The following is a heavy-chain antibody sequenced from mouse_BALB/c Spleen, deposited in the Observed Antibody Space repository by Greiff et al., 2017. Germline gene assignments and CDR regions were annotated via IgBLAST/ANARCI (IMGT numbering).Heavy chain of an antibody. V-gene: IGHV3-2*02. J-gene: IGHJ4*01. D-gene: IGHD1-1*01. CDR2: ISYSGST. CDR3: ARWHYGSSYAMDY. Sequence: EVKLLESGPGLVKPSQSLSLTCTVTGYSITSDYAWNWIRQFPGNKLEWMGYISYSGSTSYNPSLKSRISITRDTSKNQFFLQLNSVTTEDTATYYCARWHYGSSYAMDYWGQGTSVTVSS. CDR1: GYSITSDYA.